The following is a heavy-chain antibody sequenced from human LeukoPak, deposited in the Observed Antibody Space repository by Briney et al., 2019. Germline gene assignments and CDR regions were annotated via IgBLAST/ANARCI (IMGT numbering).Heavy chain of an antibody. CDR1: GVSLNTSGMC. CDR3: ARIRSMPGYYYDY. D-gene: IGHD2/OR15-2a*01. Sequence: SGPTLLNPTQTLTLTCTFSGVSLNTSGMCVSWIREPSGKALEWLARIDWDDYNYYLTSLKTRLTISKDTSKNRVVPTTTNMDPVDTATYYCARIRSMPGYYYDYWGQGTLVTVSS. CDR2: IDWDDYN. V-gene: IGHV2-70*11. J-gene: IGHJ4*02.